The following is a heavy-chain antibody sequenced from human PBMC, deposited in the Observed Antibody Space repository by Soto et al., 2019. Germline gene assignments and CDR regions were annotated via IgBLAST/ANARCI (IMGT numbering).Heavy chain of an antibody. CDR1: GGSISSGGFY. D-gene: IGHD6-13*01. Sequence: PSETLSLTCTVSGGSISSGGFYWSWIRQHPGKGLEWIGYINYSGSTYYNPSLKSRVTISVDTSKNHFSMNLSSLTAADTAVYYCARIIESAGTNWFDPWGQGTLVTVSS. J-gene: IGHJ5*02. CDR2: INYSGST. V-gene: IGHV4-31*03. CDR3: ARIIESAGTNWFDP.